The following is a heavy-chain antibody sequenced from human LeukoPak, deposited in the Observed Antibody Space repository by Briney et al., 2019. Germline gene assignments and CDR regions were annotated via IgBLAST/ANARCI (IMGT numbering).Heavy chain of an antibody. CDR1: GFTFSSYG. CDR3: AKDTCGGDCYLHYYYGMDV. V-gene: IGHV3-30*18. J-gene: IGHJ6*02. CDR2: ISYDGSNK. Sequence: GESLRLSCAASGFTFSSYGMHWVRQAPGKGLEWVAVISYDGSNKYYADSVKGRFTISRDNSKNTLYLQMNSLRAEDTAVYYCAKDTCGGDCYLHYYYGMDVWGQGTTVTVSS. D-gene: IGHD2-21*02.